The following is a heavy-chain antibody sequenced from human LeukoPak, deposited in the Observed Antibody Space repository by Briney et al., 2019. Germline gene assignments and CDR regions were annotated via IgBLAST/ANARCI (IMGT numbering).Heavy chain of an antibody. CDR1: GLTFSSYW. CDR3: ARSNQADDY. J-gene: IGHJ4*02. D-gene: IGHD1-14*01. Sequence: PRGSLRLSCAASGLTFSSYWMHWGRQVPRKGLGWVSRINPGGSSTAYADSVKGRFTISRDNAKNTLYLQMDSLRAEDTAIYYCARSNQADDYWGQGTLVTVSS. CDR2: INPGGSST. V-gene: IGHV3-74*01.